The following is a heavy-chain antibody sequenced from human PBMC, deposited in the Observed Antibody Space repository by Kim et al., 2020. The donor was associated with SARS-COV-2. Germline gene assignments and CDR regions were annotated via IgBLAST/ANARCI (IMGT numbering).Heavy chain of an antibody. V-gene: IGHV4-59*13. CDR1: GGSITSYY. D-gene: IGHD6-25*01. Sequence: SETLSLTCTVSGGSITSYYWSWIRQPPGKGLEWIGYIYYSGSTKYSPSLKSRVTMSVDASKKQFSLKVNSVTAADTAVYYCARGEAAQLDYWGQGILVTVSS. CDR3: ARGEAAQLDY. CDR2: IYYSGST. J-gene: IGHJ4*02.